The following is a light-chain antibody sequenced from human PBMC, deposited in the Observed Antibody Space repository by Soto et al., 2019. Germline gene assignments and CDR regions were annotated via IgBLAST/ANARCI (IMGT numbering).Light chain of an antibody. J-gene: IGKJ1*01. CDR2: AAS. V-gene: IGKV1-9*01. CDR3: QQLDIYPHT. Sequence: DIQLTQSPSFLSASVGDRVTITCRASQGISSYLAWYQQKPGKAPKLLIYAASTLQSGVQSMFSGSGSVTEFTLTISSLQTEDFATYYCQQLDIYPHTFGQGTKVEIK. CDR1: QGISSY.